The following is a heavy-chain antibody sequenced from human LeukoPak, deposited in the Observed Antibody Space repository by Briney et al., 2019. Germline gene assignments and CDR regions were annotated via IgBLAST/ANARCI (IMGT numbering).Heavy chain of an antibody. CDR2: ISGSGGST. Sequence: GGSLRLSCAASGFTFSSYAMSWVRQAPGKGLEWVSAISGSGGSTYHADSPRGRFTNSRDNSKNTLYLQMNSLRAEDTAVYYCAKDRGCSTSCYGEPDDAFDIWGQGTMVTVSS. J-gene: IGHJ3*02. V-gene: IGHV3-23*01. CDR1: GFTFSSYA. CDR3: AKDRGCSTSCYGEPDDAFDI. D-gene: IGHD2-2*01.